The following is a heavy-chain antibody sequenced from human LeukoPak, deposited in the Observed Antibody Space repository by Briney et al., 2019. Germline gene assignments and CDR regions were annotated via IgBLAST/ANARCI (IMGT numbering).Heavy chain of an antibody. V-gene: IGHV3-48*03. CDR1: GFTFSSYE. J-gene: IGHJ6*04. Sequence: GGSLRLSCAASGFTFSSYEMNWVSQAPGKGLGWVSYISSSGSTIYYADSVKGRFTISRDNAKYSLYLQMNSLRAEDTAVYYCAELGITMIGGVWGKGTTVTISS. CDR2: ISSSGSTI. D-gene: IGHD3-10*02. CDR3: AELGITMIGGV.